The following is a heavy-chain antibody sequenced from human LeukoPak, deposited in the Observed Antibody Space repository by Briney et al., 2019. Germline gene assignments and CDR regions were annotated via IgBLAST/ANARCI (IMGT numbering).Heavy chain of an antibody. J-gene: IGHJ1*01. CDR1: GFTFSRYA. D-gene: IGHD6-13*01. CDR2: TSGSGGST. Sequence: GGSLRLSCAASGFTFSRYAMSWVRQAPGKGLEWVSATSGSGGSTFYADSAKGRFTISRDNAKNTLYLQMNSLRAEDTAVYYCARDQNPGYSMARAFQHWGQGTLVTVSS. CDR3: ARDQNPGYSMARAFQH. V-gene: IGHV3-23*01.